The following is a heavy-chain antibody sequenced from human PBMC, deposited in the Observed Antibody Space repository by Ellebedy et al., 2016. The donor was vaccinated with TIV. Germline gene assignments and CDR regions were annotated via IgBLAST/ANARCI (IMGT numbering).Heavy chain of an antibody. CDR1: GGTFSSYA. CDR2: ISAYNGNT. V-gene: IGHV1-69*10. J-gene: IGHJ4*02. CDR3: ARGGDGYNFKGAWDY. Sequence: SVKVSXKASGGTFSSYAISWVRQAPGQGLEWMGWISAYNGNTNYAQKFQGRVTITADKSTSTAYMELSSLRSEDTAVYYCARGGDGYNFKGAWDYWGQGTLVTVSS. D-gene: IGHD5-24*01.